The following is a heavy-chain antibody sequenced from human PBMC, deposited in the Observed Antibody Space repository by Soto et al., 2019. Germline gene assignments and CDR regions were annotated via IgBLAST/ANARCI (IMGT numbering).Heavy chain of an antibody. CDR3: ARDSDYDFWSGYYIWFDP. CDR1: GGSISGYY. D-gene: IGHD3-3*01. J-gene: IGHJ5*02. CDR2: IYTSGST. V-gene: IGHV4-4*07. Sequence: PSETLSLTCTVSGGSISGYYWSWIRQPAGKGLEWIGRIYTSGSTNYNPSLKSRVTMSVDTSKNQFSLKLSSVTAADTAVYYCARDSDYDFWSGYYIWFDPWGQGTLVTASS.